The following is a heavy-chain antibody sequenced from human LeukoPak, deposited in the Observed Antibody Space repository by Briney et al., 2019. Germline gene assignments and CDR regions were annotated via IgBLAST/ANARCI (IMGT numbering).Heavy chain of an antibody. D-gene: IGHD5-12*01. V-gene: IGHV3-48*01. CDR3: AKGGGYEAQYYYYYLDV. J-gene: IGHJ6*03. CDR2: ISSGYPTI. CDR1: GFTFSSYS. Sequence: GGSLRLSCAASGFTFSSYSINWVRQAPGKGLEWVSYISSGYPTIYYADSVKGRFTISRDNSKNTLYLQMKSLRAEDTAVYYCAKGGGYEAQYYYYYLDVWGKGTTVTISS.